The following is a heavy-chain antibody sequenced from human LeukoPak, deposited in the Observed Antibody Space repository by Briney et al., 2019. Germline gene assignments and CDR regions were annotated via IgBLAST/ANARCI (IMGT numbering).Heavy chain of an antibody. Sequence: GGSLRLSCAASGFTFSSYAMSWVRQAPGKGLEWVSAISGSGGSIYYADSVKGRFTISRDNSKNTLYLQMNSLRAEDTAVYYCATIAAAEYYFDYWGQGTLVTVSS. V-gene: IGHV3-23*01. CDR2: ISGSGGSI. CDR1: GFTFSSYA. J-gene: IGHJ4*02. D-gene: IGHD6-13*01. CDR3: ATIAAAEYYFDY.